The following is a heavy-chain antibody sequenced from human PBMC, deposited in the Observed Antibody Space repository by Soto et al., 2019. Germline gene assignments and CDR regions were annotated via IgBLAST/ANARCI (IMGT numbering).Heavy chain of an antibody. CDR1: GFSLSTLGVG. J-gene: IGHJ5*02. CDR2: IYWDDDK. Sequence: QITLKESGPPLVKPTQTLTLTCTFSGFSLSTLGVGVGWIRQPPGKALEWLALIYWDDDKRYSSSLKSRLTVTKDTTKNQVVLTMTNMDPVDTATYYCARAGGSPDWFDPWGQGTLVTVSS. D-gene: IGHD1-26*01. CDR3: ARAGGSPDWFDP. V-gene: IGHV2-5*02.